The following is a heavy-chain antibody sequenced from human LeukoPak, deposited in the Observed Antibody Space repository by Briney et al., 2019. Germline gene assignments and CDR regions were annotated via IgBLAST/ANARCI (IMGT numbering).Heavy chain of an antibody. V-gene: IGHV1-69*05. Sequence: EASVKVSCKASGYTFSSYAISWVRQAPGQGLEWMGGIIPIFGTANYAQKFQGRVTITTDESTSTAYMELSSLRSEDTAVYYCARVSSSWSFDYWGQGTLVTVSS. J-gene: IGHJ4*02. CDR2: IIPIFGTA. D-gene: IGHD6-13*01. CDR3: ARVSSSWSFDY. CDR1: GYTFSSYA.